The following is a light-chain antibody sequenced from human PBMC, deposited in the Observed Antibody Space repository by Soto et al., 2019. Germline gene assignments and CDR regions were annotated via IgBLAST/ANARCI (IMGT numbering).Light chain of an antibody. Sequence: EIVMTQSAAAVSVSPGERATLSCRASESVSSSYLAWYQQKPGQAPRLLIYGASSRTTGIPDRFSGSGSGTDFTLTISRLEPEDFAVYYCQQYGSSPLLTFGGGTKVDIK. CDR1: ESVSSSY. V-gene: IGKV3-20*01. CDR2: GAS. J-gene: IGKJ4*01. CDR3: QQYGSSPLLT.